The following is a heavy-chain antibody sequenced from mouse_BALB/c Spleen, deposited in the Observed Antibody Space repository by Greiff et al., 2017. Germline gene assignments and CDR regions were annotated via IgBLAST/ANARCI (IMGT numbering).Heavy chain of an antibody. J-gene: IGHJ3*01. CDR1: GYAFTNYL. CDR3: ARVGGYFAY. CDR2: INPGSGGT. Sequence: QVQLQQSGAELVRPGTSVKVSCKASGYAFTNYLIEWVKQRPGQGLEWIGVINPGSGGTNYNEKFKGKATLTADKSSSTAYMQLSSLTSDDSAVYFCARVGGYFAYWGQGTLVTVSA. V-gene: IGHV1-54*01.